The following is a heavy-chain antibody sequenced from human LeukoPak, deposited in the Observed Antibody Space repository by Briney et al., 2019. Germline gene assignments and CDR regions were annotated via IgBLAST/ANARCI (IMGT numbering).Heavy chain of an antibody. CDR1: GYTFTGYY. CDR3: ARESGIVGAVDY. Sequence: ASVTVSCKASGYTFTGYYMHWVRQAPGQGLEWTGWINPNSGGTNYAQKFQGRVTMTRDTSISTAYMELSRLRSDDTAVYYCARESGIVGAVDYWGQGTLVTVSS. D-gene: IGHD1-26*01. J-gene: IGHJ4*02. CDR2: INPNSGGT. V-gene: IGHV1-2*02.